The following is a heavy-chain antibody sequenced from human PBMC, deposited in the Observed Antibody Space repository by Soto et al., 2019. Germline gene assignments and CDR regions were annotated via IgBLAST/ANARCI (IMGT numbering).Heavy chain of an antibody. D-gene: IGHD6-13*01. CDR1: GGSISSGGYY. V-gene: IGHV4-31*03. Sequence: SETLSLTCTVSGGSISSGGYYWGWIRQHPGKGLEWIGYIYYSGSTYYNPSLKSRVTISVDTSKNQFSLKLSSVTAADTAVYYCARGAAAGSDYYGMDVWGQGTTVTVSS. CDR2: IYYSGST. J-gene: IGHJ6*02. CDR3: ARGAAAGSDYYGMDV.